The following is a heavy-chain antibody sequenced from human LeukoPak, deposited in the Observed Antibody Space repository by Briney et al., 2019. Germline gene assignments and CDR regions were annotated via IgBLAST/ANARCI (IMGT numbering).Heavy chain of an antibody. CDR1: GFTVSSNY. D-gene: IGHD1-26*01. V-gene: IGHV3-53*01. Sequence: PGGSLRLSCAASGFTVSSNYMSWVRQAPGKGLEWVSVIYRGGSTYYAESGKGRLTISRDNSKNTLYLQMKSLKGDENAVIYLWRARAQWELIYYFDYWGQGTLVTVSS. CDR2: IYRGGST. CDR3: WRARAQWELIYYFDY. J-gene: IGHJ4*02.